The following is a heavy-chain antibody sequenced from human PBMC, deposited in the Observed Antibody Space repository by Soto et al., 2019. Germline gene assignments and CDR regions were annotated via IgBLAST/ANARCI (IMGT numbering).Heavy chain of an antibody. Sequence: GGSLRLSCAASRFNFSAYGMHWVRQAPGKGLEWVAGISYDGVNKFYSASMKGRLTVSRDNAKDTFYLQMNSLRPADTALYYCAKARYASGWSGLDTWGQGALVTVSS. CDR1: RFNFSAYG. J-gene: IGHJ5*02. CDR2: ISYDGVNK. CDR3: AKARYASGWSGLDT. V-gene: IGHV3-30*18. D-gene: IGHD6-19*01.